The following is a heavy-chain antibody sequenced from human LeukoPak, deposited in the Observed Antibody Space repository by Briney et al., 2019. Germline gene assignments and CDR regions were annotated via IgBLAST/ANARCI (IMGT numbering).Heavy chain of an antibody. CDR1: GFTFSNAW. CDR2: ISGSGGST. V-gene: IGHV3-23*01. J-gene: IGHJ4*02. D-gene: IGHD3-9*01. Sequence: TGGSLRLSCAASGFTFSNAWMSWVRQAPGKGLEWVSAISGSGGSTYYADSVKGRFTISRDNSKNTLYLQMNSLRAEDTAVYYCAKEGEDYILTGLQSFDYWGQGTLVTVSS. CDR3: AKEGEDYILTGLQSFDY.